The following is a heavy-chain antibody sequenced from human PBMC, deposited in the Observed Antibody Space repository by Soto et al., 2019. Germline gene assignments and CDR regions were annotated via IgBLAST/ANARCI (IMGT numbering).Heavy chain of an antibody. V-gene: IGHV1-69*12. CDR1: GGTFSSYA. CDR3: ARWAVTMGDYYYGMDV. Sequence: QVQLVQSGAEVKKPGSSVKVSCEASGGTFSSYAISWVRQAPGQGLEWMGGIIPIFGTANYAQKFQGRVTITADESTSTAYMDLSSLRSEDTAVYYCARWAVTMGDYYYGMDVWGQGTTVTVSS. J-gene: IGHJ6*02. CDR2: IIPIFGTA. D-gene: IGHD4-17*01.